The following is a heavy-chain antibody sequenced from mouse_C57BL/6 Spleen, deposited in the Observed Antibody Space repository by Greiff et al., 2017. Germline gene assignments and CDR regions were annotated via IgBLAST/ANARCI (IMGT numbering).Heavy chain of an antibody. CDR3: ARDRGNWDGAMDY. D-gene: IGHD4-1*01. CDR1: GFTFSSYA. CDR2: ISDGGSYT. Sequence: DVQLVESGGGLVKPGGSLKLSCAASGFTFSSYAMSWVRQTPEKRLEWVATISDGGSYTYYPDNVKGRFTISRDNAKNNLYLQMSHLKSEDTAMYYCARDRGNWDGAMDYWGQGTSVTVSS. J-gene: IGHJ4*01. V-gene: IGHV5-4*01.